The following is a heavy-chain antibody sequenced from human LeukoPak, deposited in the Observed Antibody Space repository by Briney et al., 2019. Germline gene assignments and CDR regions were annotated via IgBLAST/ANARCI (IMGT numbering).Heavy chain of an antibody. CDR1: GGSISSYY. Sequence: PSETLSLTCSVSGGSISSYYWNWIRQTPGKGLQWIEYTHYSGSTNYNPSLKSRVSISVDTSKNQFSLKLSSVTAADTALYYCARGNAYNWRFDFWGQGTLVTVSS. CDR2: THYSGST. CDR3: ARGNAYNWRFDF. J-gene: IGHJ4*02. D-gene: IGHD1-1*01. V-gene: IGHV4-59*01.